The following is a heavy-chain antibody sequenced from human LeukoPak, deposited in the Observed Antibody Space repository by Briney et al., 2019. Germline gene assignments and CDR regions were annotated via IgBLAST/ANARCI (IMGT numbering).Heavy chain of an antibody. V-gene: IGHV4-4*02. J-gene: IGHJ6*03. CDR3: ARGGGLLSYYYYMDV. D-gene: IGHD2-2*01. CDR2: IYRSGLT. CDR1: SGSISSNNW. Sequence: PSGTLSLTCAVSSGSISSNNWWSWVRQPPGKGLEWIGEIYRSGLTNYNPSLKSRVTISVDTSKNQFSLKLSSVTAADTAVYYCARGGGLLSYYYYMDVWGKGTTVTISS.